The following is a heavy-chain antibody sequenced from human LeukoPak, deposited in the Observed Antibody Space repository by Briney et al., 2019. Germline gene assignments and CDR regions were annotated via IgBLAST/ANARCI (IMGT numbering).Heavy chain of an antibody. CDR2: INPNSGVT. J-gene: IGHJ5*02. V-gene: IGHV1-2*02. CDR1: GYTFTDYN. Sequence: ASAKVSCKASGYTFTDYNMHWVRQAPGQGLEWMGWINPNSGVTNYAQQFQGRVTMTRDTSISTAYMELNRLRSDDTAVYYCAREAAGGGFDPWGQGTLVTVSS. D-gene: IGHD6-13*01. CDR3: AREAAGGGFDP.